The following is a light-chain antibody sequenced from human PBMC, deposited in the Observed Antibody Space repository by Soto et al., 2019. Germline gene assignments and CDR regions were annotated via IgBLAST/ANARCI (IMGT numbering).Light chain of an antibody. CDR3: GAWDGSLTGGV. Sequence: QSVLTQPPSVSAAPGQKVTISCSGSSSNIGSNYVSWYQQLPGTAPKLLIYENYERPSGIPDRFSGSKSGTSATLGITGLQTGDEADYYCGAWDGSLTGGVFGGGTKVTVL. CDR2: ENY. J-gene: IGLJ2*01. CDR1: SSNIGSNY. V-gene: IGLV1-51*02.